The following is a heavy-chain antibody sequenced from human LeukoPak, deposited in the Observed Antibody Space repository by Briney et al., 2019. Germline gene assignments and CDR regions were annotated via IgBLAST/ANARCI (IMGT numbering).Heavy chain of an antibody. Sequence: RGSLRLSCAASGFTFISDWMSSVRQAPGKGLEWVANIKQDGSEKYYVDSVRGRFTTSRDNAKNSLYLQMNSLRAEDTAVYYCARDPYEAYFAWLSPPGYWGQGTLVTVSS. CDR1: GFTFISDW. J-gene: IGHJ4*02. CDR2: IKQDGSEK. V-gene: IGHV3-7*03. CDR3: ARDPYEAYFAWLSPPGY. D-gene: IGHD3-9*01.